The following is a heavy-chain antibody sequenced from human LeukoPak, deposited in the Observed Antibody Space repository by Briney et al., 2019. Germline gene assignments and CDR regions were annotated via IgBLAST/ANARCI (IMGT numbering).Heavy chain of an antibody. CDR2: IYYSGST. J-gene: IGHJ3*02. D-gene: IGHD3-10*01. CDR3: AREEGYGVMVRGSDAFDI. V-gene: IGHV4-31*03. Sequence: NPSETLSLTCTVSGGSISSGGYYWSWIRQHPGKGLEWIGYIYYSGSTYYNPSLKSRVTISVDTSKNQFSLKLSSVTAADTAVYYCAREEGYGVMVRGSDAFDIWGQGTMVTVSS. CDR1: GGSISSGGYY.